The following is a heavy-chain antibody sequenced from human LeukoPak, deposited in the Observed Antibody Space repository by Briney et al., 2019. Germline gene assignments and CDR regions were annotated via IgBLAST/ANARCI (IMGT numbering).Heavy chain of an antibody. Sequence: PGGSLRLSCAASGFTFCSYAMSWARQPPGRGLEWVSDISGSGGSTYYARSVRGSLTISRDNSKNTLYVQKNSLRADDTAVYYCAKTGVYCSGGSCYPNWFDPWGQGTLVTVSS. CDR1: GFTFCSYA. J-gene: IGHJ5*02. CDR2: ISGSGGST. V-gene: IGHV3-23*01. CDR3: AKTGVYCSGGSCYPNWFDP. D-gene: IGHD2-15*01.